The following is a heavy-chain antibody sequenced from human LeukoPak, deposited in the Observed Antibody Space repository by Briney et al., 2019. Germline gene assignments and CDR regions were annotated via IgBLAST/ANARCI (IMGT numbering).Heavy chain of an antibody. CDR2: ITSSGTTT. V-gene: IGHV3-11*01. J-gene: IGHJ4*02. D-gene: IGHD4-17*01. Sequence: PGGSLRLSCAASGFTFSYHYMSWFRLSPGKRLEWLSYITSSGTTTDYADSVKGRFTISRDNAKNSMYLQMNSLRPEDTAVYYCARDPDYGDPEWGQGTLVTVSS. CDR3: ARDPDYGDPE. CDR1: GFTFSYHY.